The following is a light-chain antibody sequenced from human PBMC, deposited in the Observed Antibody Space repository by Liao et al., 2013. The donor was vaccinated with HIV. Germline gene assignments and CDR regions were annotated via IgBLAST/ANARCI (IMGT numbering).Light chain of an antibody. J-gene: IGLJ1*01. CDR3: QAWDSSAAYV. Sequence: SYELTQPPSVSVSPGQTASITCSGDNLGDKYVWWYQQKPGQSPVLVIYQDAKRPSGIPERFSGSNSGNTATLTISGTQAIDEADYYCQAWDSSAAYVFGSGTKVTVL. CDR2: QDA. CDR1: NLGDKY. V-gene: IGLV3-1*01.